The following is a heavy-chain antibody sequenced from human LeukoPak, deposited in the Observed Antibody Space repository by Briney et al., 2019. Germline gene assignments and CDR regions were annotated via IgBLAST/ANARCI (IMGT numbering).Heavy chain of an antibody. CDR3: ARERITMVRGVVESRWFDP. J-gene: IGHJ5*02. CDR2: INSDGSST. V-gene: IGHV3-74*01. CDR1: GFTFSSYW. D-gene: IGHD3-10*01. Sequence: QPGGSLRLSCAASGFTFSSYWMHWVRQAPGKGLVWVSRINSDGSSTRYADSVKGRFTISRDNAKNTLYLQMNSLRAEDTAVYYCARERITMVRGVVESRWFDPWGQGTLVTVSS.